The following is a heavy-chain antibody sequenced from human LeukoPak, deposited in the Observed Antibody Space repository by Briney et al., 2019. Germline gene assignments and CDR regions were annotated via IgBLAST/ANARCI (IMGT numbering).Heavy chain of an antibody. CDR1: GFTFSDYN. Sequence: GGSPRLSCVASGFTFSDYNMNWIRQAPGKGLEWVSYISSSGGTIYYADSVKGRFSISRDNAKNSLYLQMNSLRAEDTAVYYCARGIAVRDAFDIWGQGTMVTVSS. CDR3: ARGIAVRDAFDI. CDR2: ISSSGGTI. D-gene: IGHD6-6*01. V-gene: IGHV3-11*01. J-gene: IGHJ3*02.